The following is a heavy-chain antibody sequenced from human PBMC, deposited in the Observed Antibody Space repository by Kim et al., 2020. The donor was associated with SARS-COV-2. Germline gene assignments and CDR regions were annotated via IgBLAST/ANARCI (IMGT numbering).Heavy chain of an antibody. V-gene: IGHV3-21*01. Sequence: GGSLRLSCAASGFTFSSYSMNWVRQAPGKGLEWVSSISSSSYIYYADSVKGRFTISRDNAKNSLYLQMNSLRAEDTAVYYCARDHVQESPQLYYYGSGTYYYGMDVWGQGTTVTVSS. CDR3: ARDHVQESPQLYYYGSGTYYYGMDV. CDR2: ISSSSYI. CDR1: GFTFSSYS. J-gene: IGHJ6*02. D-gene: IGHD3-10*01.